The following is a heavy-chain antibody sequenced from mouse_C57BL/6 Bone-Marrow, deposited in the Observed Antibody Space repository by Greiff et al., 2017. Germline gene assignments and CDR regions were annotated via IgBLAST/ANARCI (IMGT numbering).Heavy chain of an antibody. D-gene: IGHD2-4*01. CDR3: TTLYYEYEEGY. CDR2: IDPENGDT. CDR1: GFNFKDDY. Sequence: VQLKQSGAELVRPGASVKLSCTASGFNFKDDYMHWVKQRPEQGLEWIGWIDPENGDTEYAPKFQGKATITADTSSNTAYLQLSSLTSEDTAVYYCTTLYYEYEEGYWGQGTTLTVSA. V-gene: IGHV14-4*01. J-gene: IGHJ2*01.